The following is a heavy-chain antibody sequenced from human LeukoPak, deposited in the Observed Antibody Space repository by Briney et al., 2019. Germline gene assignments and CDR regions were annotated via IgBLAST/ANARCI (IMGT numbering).Heavy chain of an antibody. CDR3: AKVDSITMVRGVIYSFFDY. CDR1: GFTFSSYG. J-gene: IGHJ4*02. V-gene: IGHV3-30*02. D-gene: IGHD3-10*01. CDR2: IRYDGSNK. Sequence: GGSLRLSCAASGFTFSSYGMHWVRQAPGKGLEWVAFIRYDGSNKYYADSVKGRFTISRDNSKNTLYLQMNSLRAEDTAVYYCAKVDSITMVRGVIYSFFDYWGQGTLVTVSS.